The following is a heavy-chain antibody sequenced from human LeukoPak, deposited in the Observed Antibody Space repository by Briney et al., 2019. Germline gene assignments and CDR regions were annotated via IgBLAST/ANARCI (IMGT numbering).Heavy chain of an antibody. Sequence: PSETLSLTCTVSGCSISSSLYYWGWIRQPPGKGLEWIGTIYYSGSTYYNPSLKSRVTISVDTSKNQFSLKLSSVTAADTAVYYCARVPTTYYDFWSGYYGGFDYWGQGTLVTVSS. V-gene: IGHV4-39*07. CDR2: IYYSGST. D-gene: IGHD3-3*01. CDR3: ARVPTTYYDFWSGYYGGFDY. J-gene: IGHJ4*02. CDR1: GCSISSSLYY.